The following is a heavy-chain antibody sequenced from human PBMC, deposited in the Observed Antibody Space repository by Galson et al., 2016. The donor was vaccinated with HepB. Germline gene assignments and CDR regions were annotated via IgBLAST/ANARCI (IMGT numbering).Heavy chain of an antibody. Sequence: SLRLSCAASGFTFSRSWMSWVRQAPGKGLEWVANIKQDGSEKYYVDSVKGRFTISRDNAKNSLYLQINSLSAEDTAVYYCVRGGLGVWGQGTTVTVSS. J-gene: IGHJ6*02. CDR1: GFTFSRSW. V-gene: IGHV3-7*03. CDR2: IKQDGSEK. CDR3: VRGGLGV. D-gene: IGHD7-27*01.